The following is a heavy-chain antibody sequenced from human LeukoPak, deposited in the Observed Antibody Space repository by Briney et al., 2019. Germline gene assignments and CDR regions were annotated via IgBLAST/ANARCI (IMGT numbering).Heavy chain of an antibody. V-gene: IGHV5-51*01. CDR2: IYPGDSDT. D-gene: IGHD2-15*01. CDR3: ARPIRPRYCRGGSCYSGYWYFDL. Sequence: GESLKISCRASGYSFTSYWIGWVRQMPGKGLEWMGIIYPGDSDTRYSPSFQGQVTISADKSISTAYLQWSSLKASDTAMYYCARPIRPRYCRGGSCYSGYWYFDLWGRGTLVTVSS. J-gene: IGHJ2*01. CDR1: GYSFTSYW.